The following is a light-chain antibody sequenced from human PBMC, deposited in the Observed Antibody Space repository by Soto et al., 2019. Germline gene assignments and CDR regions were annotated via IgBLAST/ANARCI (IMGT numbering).Light chain of an antibody. CDR1: SSDVGSYNL. V-gene: IGLV2-23*01. CDR3: SSYELSSPWI. CDR2: EGS. Sequence: QSALTQPASVSGSPGQSITISCTKTSSDVGSYNLVSWYQQHPGKAPKLLIYEGSKRPSGVSNRFSGSKSGNTASLTISGLQAEDEADYYCSSYELSSPWIFGGGTKLTVL. J-gene: IGLJ2*01.